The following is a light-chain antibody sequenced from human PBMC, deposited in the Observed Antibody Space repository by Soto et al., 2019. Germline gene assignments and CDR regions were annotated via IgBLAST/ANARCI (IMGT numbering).Light chain of an antibody. Sequence: DIQMTQSPSTLSASIGDRVTITCRASQSISRWLAWYRQKPGEAPKLLIYEGSILERGVPSRFSGRGSGTEFTLTISSLQTDDFATFYCQQYNSYSRTFGQGTRVEVK. CDR2: EGS. CDR3: QQYNSYSRT. V-gene: IGKV1-5*03. J-gene: IGKJ1*01. CDR1: QSISRW.